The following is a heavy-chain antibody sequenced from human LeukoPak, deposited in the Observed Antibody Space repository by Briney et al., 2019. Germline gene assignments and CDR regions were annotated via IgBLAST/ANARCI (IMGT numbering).Heavy chain of an antibody. Sequence: TSETLSLTCTVPGGSISSGSYYWSWVRQPAGKGLEWIGRIYTSGSTNYNPSLKSRVTISVDTSKNQFSLKLSSVTAADTAVYYCARKRYWGQGTLVTVSS. CDR1: GGSISSGSYY. CDR3: ARKRY. V-gene: IGHV4-61*02. CDR2: IYTSGST. J-gene: IGHJ4*02.